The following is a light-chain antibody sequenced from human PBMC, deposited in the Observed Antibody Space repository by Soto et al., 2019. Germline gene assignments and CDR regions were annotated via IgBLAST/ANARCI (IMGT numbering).Light chain of an antibody. CDR3: QQFHNWPPIT. CDR2: GAS. CDR1: QSVSTN. Sequence: EIVMPQSPATLSVSPWERATLSCRASQSVSTNLAWYQQKPGQAPRLLIYGASTRATGIPARFSGSGSGTEFTLTISSLQSEDFAVYYCQQFHNWPPITFGQGTRLEIK. J-gene: IGKJ5*01. V-gene: IGKV3-15*01.